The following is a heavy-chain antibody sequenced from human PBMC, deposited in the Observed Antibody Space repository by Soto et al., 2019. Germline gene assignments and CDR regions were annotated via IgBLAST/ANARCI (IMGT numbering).Heavy chain of an antibody. D-gene: IGHD1-26*01. Sequence: PSETLSLTCTVSGGSISSYYWSWIRQPPGKGLEWIGYIYYSGSTNYNPSLKSRVTISVDTSKNQFSLKLSSVTAADTAVYYCARDHGREYGMDVWGQGTTVTVSS. V-gene: IGHV4-59*01. CDR3: ARDHGREYGMDV. J-gene: IGHJ6*02. CDR2: IYYSGST. CDR1: GGSISSYY.